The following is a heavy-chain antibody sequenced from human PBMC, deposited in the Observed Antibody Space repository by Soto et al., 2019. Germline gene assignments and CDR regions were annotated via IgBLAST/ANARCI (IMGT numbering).Heavy chain of an antibody. V-gene: IGHV4-34*01. J-gene: IGHJ5*02. CDR3: ARRGYDRWFDP. CDR2: VNHSGST. Sequence: PSETLSLTCAVYGGSFSGYYWSWIRQPPGKGLEWIGEVNHSGSTNYNPSLKSRVTISVDTSKNQFSLKLSSVTAADTAVYYCARRGYDRWFDPWGQGTPVTVSS. D-gene: IGHD5-12*01. CDR1: GGSFSGYY.